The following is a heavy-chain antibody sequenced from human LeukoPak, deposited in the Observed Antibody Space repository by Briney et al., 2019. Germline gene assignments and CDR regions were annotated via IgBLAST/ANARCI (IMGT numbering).Heavy chain of an antibody. CDR3: ARDLLGGYGYYSSGYYYDY. J-gene: IGHJ4*02. D-gene: IGHD3-22*01. V-gene: IGHV4-39*07. CDR1: GGSISSSSYY. Sequence: SETLSLTCTVSGGSISSSSYYWGWIRQPPGKGLEWIGSIYYSGSTYYNPSLKSRVTISVDASKNQFSLKLSSVTAADTAVYYCARDLLGGYGYYSSGYYYDYWGQGTLVTVSS. CDR2: IYYSGST.